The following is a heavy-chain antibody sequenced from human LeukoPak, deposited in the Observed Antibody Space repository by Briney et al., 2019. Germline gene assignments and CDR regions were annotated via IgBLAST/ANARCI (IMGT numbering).Heavy chain of an antibody. Sequence: SETLSLTCTVSGGSISSSSYYWGWIRQPPGKGLEWIGSIYYSGSTYYNPSLKSRVTISVDTSKNQFSLKLSSVTAADTAVYYCARDWVSRSYYFDYWGQGTLSPSPQ. CDR2: IYYSGST. CDR1: GGSISSSSYY. CDR3: ARDWVSRSYYFDY. J-gene: IGHJ4*02. D-gene: IGHD2-15*01. V-gene: IGHV4-39*07.